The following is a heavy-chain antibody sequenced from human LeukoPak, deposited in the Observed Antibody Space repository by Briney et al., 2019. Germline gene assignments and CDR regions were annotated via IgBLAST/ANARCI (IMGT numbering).Heavy chain of an antibody. J-gene: IGHJ4*02. CDR3: AKAPSGADY. CDR2: ISTGGSTI. D-gene: IGHD3-10*01. Sequence: GGSLRLSCAASGFIFSDYYMSWIRQAPGKGLEWVSYISTGGSTIYYADSVKGRFTISRDNSKNTLYLQMNSLRAEDTAVYYCAKAPSGADYWGQGTLVTVSS. CDR1: GFIFSDYY. V-gene: IGHV3-11*04.